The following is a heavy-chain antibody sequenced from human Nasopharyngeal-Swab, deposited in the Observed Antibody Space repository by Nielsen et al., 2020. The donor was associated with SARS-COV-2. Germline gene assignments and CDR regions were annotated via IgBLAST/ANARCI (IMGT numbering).Heavy chain of an antibody. J-gene: IGHJ4*02. CDR2: ISYDGSNE. CDR1: GFTFSSYA. Sequence: GESLKISCAASGFTFSSYAMHWVHQAPGKGLEWVAVISYDGSNEYYADSVKGRFTISRDNSKNTLYLQMNSLRAEDTAVYYCARAGSSWLGFYFDYWGQGTLVTVSS. V-gene: IGHV3-30*04. D-gene: IGHD6-13*01. CDR3: ARAGSSWLGFYFDY.